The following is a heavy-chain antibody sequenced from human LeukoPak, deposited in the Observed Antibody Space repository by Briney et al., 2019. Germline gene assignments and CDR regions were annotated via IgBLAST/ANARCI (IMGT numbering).Heavy chain of an antibody. CDR1: GGSISSGDYY. J-gene: IGHJ6*02. V-gene: IGHV4-30-4*01. D-gene: IGHD2-15*01. CDR2: IYYSGST. CDR3: ARLGVAGGYYYGMDV. Sequence: SQTLSLTCTVSGGSISSGDYYWSWIRQPQGKGLEWIGYIYYSGSTYYNQSLKSRVTTSIHTSKNQFSLRLSSVTAADTDVYYCARLGVAGGYYYGMDVWGQGTTVTVSS.